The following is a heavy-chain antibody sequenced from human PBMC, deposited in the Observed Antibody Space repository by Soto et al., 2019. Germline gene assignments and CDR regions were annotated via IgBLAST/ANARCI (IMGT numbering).Heavy chain of an antibody. CDR1: GFSFSNYN. CDR2: ITDSSDTV. Sequence: QPGGSLRLSCVASGFSFSNYNMNWVRQDPGKGLEWVSYITDSSDTVHYADSVRGRFTSSRDNAESSLYLQMNSLRDEDTAVDFCARDFGHGYYLDYWGRGTLVTVSS. CDR3: ARDFGHGYYLDY. V-gene: IGHV3-48*02. D-gene: IGHD3-3*01. J-gene: IGHJ4*02.